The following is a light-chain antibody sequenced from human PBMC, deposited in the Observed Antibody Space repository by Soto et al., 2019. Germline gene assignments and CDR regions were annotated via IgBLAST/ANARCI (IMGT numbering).Light chain of an antibody. CDR1: SGDVGGYNY. V-gene: IGLV2-14*01. Sequence: QSALTQPASVSGSPGQSITISCTGTSGDVGGYNYVSWYQQHPGKAPKLMIYDVSNRPSGVSNRFSGSKSGNAASLTISGLPAEDEADYYCSSYTSSSTLVFGGGTKVTVL. J-gene: IGLJ2*01. CDR2: DVS. CDR3: SSYTSSSTLV.